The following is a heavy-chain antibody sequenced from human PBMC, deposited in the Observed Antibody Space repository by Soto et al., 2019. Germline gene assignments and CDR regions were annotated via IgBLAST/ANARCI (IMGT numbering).Heavy chain of an antibody. Sequence: EVQVVESGGGLVQPGGSLRLSCVASGLTFTAYWMHWVRQAPGQGLVWVSRIKFDGITASYADSVNGRFTISRDNAKNTMYLQMDSLRAEDTAMYYCARGIRNYYGADVWGQGTTVTVSS. V-gene: IGHV3-74*01. CDR3: ARGIRNYYGADV. CDR1: GLTFTAYW. CDR2: IKFDGITA. J-gene: IGHJ6*02. D-gene: IGHD2-21*01.